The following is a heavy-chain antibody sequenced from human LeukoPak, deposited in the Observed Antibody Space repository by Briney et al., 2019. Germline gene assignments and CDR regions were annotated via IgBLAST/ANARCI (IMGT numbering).Heavy chain of an antibody. CDR1: GYTFTTNG. CDR3: ARDRSGYPYSTYFFDY. V-gene: IGHV1-18*01. Sequence: ASVKVSCKXSGYTFTTNGVSWVRQAPRQGLEWMGRISADNGKTNYAQNVQGRVTMTTDTFTSTAYMELRSLRSDDTAVYYCARDRSGYPYSTYFFDYWGQGTLVTVSS. D-gene: IGHD3-3*01. J-gene: IGHJ4*02. CDR2: ISADNGKT.